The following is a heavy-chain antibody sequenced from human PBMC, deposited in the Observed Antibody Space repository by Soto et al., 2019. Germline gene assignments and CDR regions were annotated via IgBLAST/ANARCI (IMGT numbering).Heavy chain of an antibody. CDR3: ARESDWDSTGLLWSNNWCDP. CDR2: IIPIFGTA. V-gene: IGHV1-69*12. Sequence: QVQLVQSGAEVKKPGSSVKVSCKASGGTFSSYAISWVRQAPGQGLEWMGGIIPIFGTANYAQKFQGRVTITADETTSTAYMELSSLRSEDTAVYYCARESDWDSTGLLWSNNWCDPWGQGTLVTVSS. CDR1: GGTFSSYA. D-gene: IGHD3-10*01. J-gene: IGHJ5*02.